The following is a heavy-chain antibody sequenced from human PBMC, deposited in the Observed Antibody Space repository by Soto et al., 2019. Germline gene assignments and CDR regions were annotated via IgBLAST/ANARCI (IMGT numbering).Heavy chain of an antibody. J-gene: IGHJ4*02. D-gene: IGHD6-6*01. CDR1: GFTFNNAW. V-gene: IGHV3-15*01. CDR2: IKSKTDGGTT. CDR3: TTQGEEYSSASGPFDN. Sequence: GGSLRLSCAASGFTFNNAWMSWVRQAPGKGLDWVGRIKSKTDGGTTDYAAPVKGRFTISRDDSTNTLYLQMNFLKTEDTAVYYCTTQGEEYSSASGPFDNWGQGTLVTVSS.